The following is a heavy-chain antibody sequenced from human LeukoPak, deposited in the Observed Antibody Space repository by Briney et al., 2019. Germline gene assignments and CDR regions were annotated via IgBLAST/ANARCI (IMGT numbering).Heavy chain of an antibody. CDR1: GGSISSGGYS. D-gene: IGHD6-13*01. V-gene: IGHV4-30-2*01. CDR2: IYHSGST. J-gene: IGHJ5*02. Sequence: PSETLSLTCAVSGGSISSGGYSWSWIRQPPGKGLEWIGYIYHSGSTYYNPSLKSRVTISVDRSKNQFSLKLSSVTAADTAVYYCAREAAAGRGTNWFDPWDQGTLVTVSS. CDR3: AREAAAGRGTNWFDP.